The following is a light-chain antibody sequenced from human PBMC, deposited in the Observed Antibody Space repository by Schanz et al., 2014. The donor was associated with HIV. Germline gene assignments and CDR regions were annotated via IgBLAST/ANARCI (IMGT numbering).Light chain of an antibody. CDR3: QQYGSSPLT. V-gene: IGKV3-20*01. CDR1: QSVRGSQ. CDR2: GAS. J-gene: IGKJ4*01. Sequence: EIVLTQSPGTLSLSPGERATLSCRASQSVRGSQLAWYQQKPGQAPRLLIYGASSRATGIADRFSGSGSGTDFTLTISRLEPEDFAVYYCQQYGSSPLTFGGGTKVQIK.